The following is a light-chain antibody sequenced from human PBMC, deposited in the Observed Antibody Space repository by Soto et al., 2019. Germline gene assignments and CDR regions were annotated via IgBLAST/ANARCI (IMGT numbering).Light chain of an antibody. V-gene: IGKV3-20*01. J-gene: IGKJ3*01. CDR2: GAS. Sequence: EIVMTQSPATLSVSPGERATLSCRASQSVTSSYLAWYQHKPGQAPRLLIYGASTKATGTPDRFSGSGSGTDFTLTISRLEPEDFAVYYCQQYGSSPFTFGPGTKVDIK. CDR1: QSVTSSY. CDR3: QQYGSSPFT.